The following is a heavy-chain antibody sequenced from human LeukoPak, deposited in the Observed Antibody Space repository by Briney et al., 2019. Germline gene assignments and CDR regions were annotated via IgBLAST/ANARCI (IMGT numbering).Heavy chain of an antibody. J-gene: IGHJ6*03. CDR1: GYSISSGYY. CDR3: AGSTPRYYYTDV. CDR2: IYHSGST. V-gene: IGHV4-38-2*02. D-gene: IGHD2-2*01. Sequence: SETLSLTCTVSGYSISSGYYWGWIRQPPGKGLEWIGSIYHSGSTYYNPSLKSRVTISVDTSENQFSLKLSSVTAADTAVYYCAGSTPRYYYTDVWGKGATVTVSS.